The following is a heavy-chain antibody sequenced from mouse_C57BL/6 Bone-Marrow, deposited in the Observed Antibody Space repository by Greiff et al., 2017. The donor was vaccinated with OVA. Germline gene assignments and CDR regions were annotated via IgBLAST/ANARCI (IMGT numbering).Heavy chain of an antibody. CDR3: TRYFYDGYSLDY. CDR2: IDPENGGT. V-gene: IGHV1-15*01. Sequence: VKLMESGAELVRPGASVTLSCKASGYTFTDYEMHWVKQTPVHGLEWIGAIDPENGGTAYNQKFQGKAILTADKSSSTAYMELRSLTSEDSAVYYCTRYFYDGYSLDYWGQGTTLTVSS. CDR1: GYTFTDYE. J-gene: IGHJ2*01. D-gene: IGHD2-3*01.